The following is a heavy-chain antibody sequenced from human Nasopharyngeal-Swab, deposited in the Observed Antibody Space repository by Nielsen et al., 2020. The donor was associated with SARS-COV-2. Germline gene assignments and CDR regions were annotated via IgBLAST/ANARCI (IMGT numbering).Heavy chain of an antibody. CDR1: RINLRRSA. CDR3: ARDGLDYDFWSAYFMDV. J-gene: IGHJ6*02. V-gene: IGHV3-30*04. CDR2: GSREGAGVG. Sequence: GESLKISCAASRINLRRSAMNWVRHGPGKGLDWVSVGSREGAGVGLRSVQGRFRVSRDYSKSTLYLQMNSLRAEDTAVYYCARDGLDYDFWSAYFMDVWGQGTTVTVSS. D-gene: IGHD3-3*01.